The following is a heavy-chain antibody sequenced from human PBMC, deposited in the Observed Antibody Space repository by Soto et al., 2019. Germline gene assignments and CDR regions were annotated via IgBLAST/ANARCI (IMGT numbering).Heavy chain of an antibody. Sequence: PGGSLRLSCAASGFTFSSYGMHWVRQAPGKGLEWVAVISYDGSNKYYADSVKGRFTISRDNSKNTLYLQMNSLRAEDTAVYYCAKDGDSSSWYSYYYYSYGMDVWGQGTTVTVSS. D-gene: IGHD6-13*01. V-gene: IGHV3-30*18. CDR1: GFTFSSYG. J-gene: IGHJ6*02. CDR3: AKDGDSSSWYSYYYYSYGMDV. CDR2: ISYDGSNK.